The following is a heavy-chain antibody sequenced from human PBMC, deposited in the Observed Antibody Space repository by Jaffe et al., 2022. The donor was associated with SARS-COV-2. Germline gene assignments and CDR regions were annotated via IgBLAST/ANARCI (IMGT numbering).Heavy chain of an antibody. CDR2: IRIIPYGGTT. D-gene: IGHD3-22*01. CDR1: GFTFSDYS. J-gene: IGHJ1*01. Sequence: EVQLVESGGGLVQPGRSLRLSCTTSGFTFSDYSMSWFRQAPGKGLEWVAFIRIIPYGGTTEYAPSVQGRFTMSRDDSKNIAYLQMNSLKIEDTAVYFCSRESRPAFQISGYRADFQQWGRGTLVTVSS. CDR3: SRESRPAFQISGYRADFQQ. V-gene: IGHV3-49*03.